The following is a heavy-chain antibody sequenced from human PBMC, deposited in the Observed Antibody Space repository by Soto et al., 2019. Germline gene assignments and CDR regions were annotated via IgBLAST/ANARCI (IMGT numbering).Heavy chain of an antibody. CDR3: AVFSGRGTDFDY. CDR2: VNPEDGET. Sequence: ASVKVSCKVSGYTLTELSMHWVRQAPGKGLEWMGWVNPEDGETNYAQKFQGWVTMTEDTSISTAYMELSRLRSDDTAVYYCAVFSGRGTDFDYWGQGTLVTVSS. V-gene: IGHV1-24*01. J-gene: IGHJ4*02. CDR1: GYTLTELS. D-gene: IGHD3-10*01.